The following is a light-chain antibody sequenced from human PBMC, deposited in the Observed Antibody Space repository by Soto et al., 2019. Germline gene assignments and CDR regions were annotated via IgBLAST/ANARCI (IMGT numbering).Light chain of an antibody. CDR3: QQYGDSPLT. Sequence: ILLTQSPSTLSFSPWEGVTVSCRASQSVTVNSLAWYQQKPGQAPRLLIYAASTRAAAVPDRFTGSGSGTDFALTISRLEPEDFGVYYCQQYGDSPLTSGPGTKVDI. J-gene: IGKJ3*01. CDR2: AAS. V-gene: IGKV3-20*01. CDR1: QSVTVNS.